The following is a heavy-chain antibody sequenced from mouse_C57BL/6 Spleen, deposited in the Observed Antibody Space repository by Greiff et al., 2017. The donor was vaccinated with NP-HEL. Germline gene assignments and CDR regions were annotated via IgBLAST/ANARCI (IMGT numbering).Heavy chain of an antibody. V-gene: IGHV1-50*01. CDR3: ARWGYAKGFAY. J-gene: IGHJ3*01. Sequence: VQLQQPGAELVKPGASVKLSCKASGYTFTSYWMQWVKQRPGQGLEWIGEIDPSDSYTNYNQKFKGKATLTVDTSSSTAYMQLSSLTSEDSAVYYCARWGYAKGFAYWGQGTLVTVSA. CDR1: GYTFTSYW. D-gene: IGHD6-1*01. CDR2: IDPSDSYT.